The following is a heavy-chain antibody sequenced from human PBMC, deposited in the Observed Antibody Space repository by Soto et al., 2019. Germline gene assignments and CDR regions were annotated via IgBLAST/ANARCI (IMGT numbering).Heavy chain of an antibody. J-gene: IGHJ5*02. CDR1: GFTFSSYW. D-gene: IGHD3-22*01. CDR2: IKQDGSEK. V-gene: IGHV3-7*01. Sequence: EVQLVESGGGLVQPGGSLRLSCAASGFTFSSYWMSWVRQAPGKGLEWVANIKQDGSEKYYVDSVKGRFTISRDNAKNSLYLQMNSLRAEDTAVYYCARDRPAFLYYYDSSGYSWGQGTLVTVSS. CDR3: ARDRPAFLYYYDSSGYS.